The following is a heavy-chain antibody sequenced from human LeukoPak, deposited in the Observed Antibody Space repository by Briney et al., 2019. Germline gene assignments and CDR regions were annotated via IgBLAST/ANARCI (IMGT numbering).Heavy chain of an antibody. CDR3: ARGDGYNFFDS. CDR1: GFTVSRNY. Sequence: GGSLRLSSAASGFTVSRNYMSWVRQAPGKGLEWVSVIYIDGNTYYADSVRGRFTISRDNSKNTVYLQMNSLQAEDTAVYYCARGDGYNFFDSWGQGTLVTVSS. CDR2: IYIDGNT. V-gene: IGHV3-66*01. J-gene: IGHJ4*02. D-gene: IGHD5-24*01.